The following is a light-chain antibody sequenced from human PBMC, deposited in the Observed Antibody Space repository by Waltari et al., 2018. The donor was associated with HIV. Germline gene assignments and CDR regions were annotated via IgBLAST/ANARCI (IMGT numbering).Light chain of an antibody. CDR3: QSYDSRLSGSV. CDR1: AANIGATYE. CDR2: GNS. Sequence: SVLTQPPSVSGAPGRRGTISRSESAANIGATYEVHWYQHLPGPAPKLLIYGNSNRPSGVPDRFSGSKSGTSASLAITGLQPEDEGDYYCQSYDSRLSGSVFGGGTKLTVL. V-gene: IGLV1-40*01. J-gene: IGLJ2*01.